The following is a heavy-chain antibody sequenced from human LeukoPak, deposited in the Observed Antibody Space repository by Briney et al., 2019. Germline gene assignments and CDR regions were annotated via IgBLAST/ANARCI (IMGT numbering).Heavy chain of an antibody. J-gene: IGHJ4*02. D-gene: IGHD5-18*01. CDR3: TTAAGYNYGQY. CDR1: GFNLNYYW. V-gene: IGHV3-23*05. CDR2: LYIGGNT. Sequence: PGGSLRLSCAASGFNLNYYWMSWVREAPGKGLEWVSALYIGGNTYYADSVRGRFTISRDNSKNTLYLQMNSLRAEDTAIYYCTTAAGYNYGQYWGQGTLVTVSS.